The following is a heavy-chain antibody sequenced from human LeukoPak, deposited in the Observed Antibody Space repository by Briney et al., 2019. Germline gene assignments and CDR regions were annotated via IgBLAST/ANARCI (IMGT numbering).Heavy chain of an antibody. J-gene: IGHJ4*02. D-gene: IGHD2-21*01. CDR3: ARSRAPPTYCYFDS. CDR1: GASTSSYY. Sequence: SETLSLTCNVSGASTSSYYWSWIRQPAGTGLEWIGRISTRGSTTYNPSLKSRVTMSLDTSKNQFSLKLSSVTAADTAVYYCARSRAPPTYCYFDSWGQGALVIVSS. CDR2: ISTRGST. V-gene: IGHV4-4*07.